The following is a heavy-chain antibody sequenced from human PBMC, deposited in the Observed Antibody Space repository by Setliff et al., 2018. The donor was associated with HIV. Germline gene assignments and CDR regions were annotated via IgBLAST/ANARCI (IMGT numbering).Heavy chain of an antibody. J-gene: IGHJ6*03. CDR2: IYHSGIT. Sequence: SETLSLTCTVSGGSISSGAYYWTWIRQQPGKGLEWIGYIYHSGITYYNPSLKCRINISVDTSKNQFSLNLSSVTAADTAVYFCARASGDTYRHPRDYNYYYMDVWGKGDMVTVSS. CDR1: GGSISSGAYY. V-gene: IGHV4-31*03. CDR3: ARASGDTYRHPRDYNYYYMDV. D-gene: IGHD4-4*01.